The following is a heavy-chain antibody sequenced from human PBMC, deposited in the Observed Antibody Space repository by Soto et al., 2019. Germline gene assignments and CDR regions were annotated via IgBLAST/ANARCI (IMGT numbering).Heavy chain of an antibody. V-gene: IGHV4-34*01. J-gene: IGHJ3*02. Sequence: SETLSLTCAVYGGSFSGYYWSWIRQPPGKGLEWIGEINHSGSTNYNPSLKSRVTISVDTSKNQFSLKLSSVTAADTAVYYCARAGEWVSSGYAFDIWGQGTMVTVSS. CDR1: GGSFSGYY. D-gene: IGHD3-22*01. CDR2: INHSGST. CDR3: ARAGEWVSSGYAFDI.